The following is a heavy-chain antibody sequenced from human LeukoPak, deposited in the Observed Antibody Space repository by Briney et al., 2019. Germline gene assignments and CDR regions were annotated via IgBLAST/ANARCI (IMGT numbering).Heavy chain of an antibody. CDR3: ARVWGDYDFNWFDT. D-gene: IGHD3-3*01. J-gene: IGHJ5*02. Sequence: PSETLSLTCTVSGGSISSSSYYWGWIRQPPGKGLEWIGSIYYRGSTYYNPSLKSRVTISVDTSKNQFSLKLRSVTAADTAVSYCARVWGDYDFNWFDTWGQGTLVTVSS. CDR1: GGSISSSSYY. CDR2: IYYRGST. V-gene: IGHV4-39*07.